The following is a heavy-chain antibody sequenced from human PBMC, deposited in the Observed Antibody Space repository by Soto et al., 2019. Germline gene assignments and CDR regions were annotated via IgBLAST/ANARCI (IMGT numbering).Heavy chain of an antibody. Sequence: EVHLLESGGALVQPGGSLRLSCAASGFTFISSAMNWVRQAPGKGLEWVSIIGAGGANIYYADSVKGRFTISRDDSKNTVYLQMNTLRAEDTATYSCVFHFNTYRSYSWGQGTQVIVSS. CDR3: VFHFNTYRSYS. CDR2: IGAGGANI. V-gene: IGHV3-23*01. J-gene: IGHJ4*02. CDR1: GFTFISSA.